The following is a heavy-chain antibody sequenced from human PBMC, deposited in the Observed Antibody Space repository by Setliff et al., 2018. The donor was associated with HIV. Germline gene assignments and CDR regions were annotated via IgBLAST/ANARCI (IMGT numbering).Heavy chain of an antibody. D-gene: IGHD6-6*01. CDR1: GGSISSSSCY. V-gene: IGHV4-39*07. Sequence: PSETLSLTCTVSGGSISSSSCYWGWIRQPPGKGLEWIGSIYYSGSTYYNPSLKSRVTISVDTSKNQFSLKLTSVTAADTAVYFCARASYSSSSYDYYIDVWGKGTTVTVSS. CDR3: ARASYSSSSYDYYIDV. J-gene: IGHJ6*03. CDR2: IYYSGST.